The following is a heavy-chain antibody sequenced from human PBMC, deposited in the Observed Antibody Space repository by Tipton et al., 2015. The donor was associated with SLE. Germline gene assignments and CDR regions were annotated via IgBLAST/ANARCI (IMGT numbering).Heavy chain of an antibody. Sequence: TLSLTRTVSGGSISSYYWSWIRQPPGKGLEWIGYIYYSGSTNYNPSLKSRVTISVDTSKNQFSLKLSSVTAADTAVYYCEADSYDGMDVWGQGTTVTVSS. V-gene: IGHV4-59*07. D-gene: IGHD3-16*01. CDR3: EADSYDGMDV. J-gene: IGHJ6*02. CDR1: GGSISSYY. CDR2: IYYSGST.